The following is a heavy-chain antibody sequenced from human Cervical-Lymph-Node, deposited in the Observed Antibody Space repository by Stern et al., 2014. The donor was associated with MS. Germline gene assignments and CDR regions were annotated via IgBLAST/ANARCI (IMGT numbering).Heavy chain of an antibody. CDR3: ARHPSGTYLNAFDV. J-gene: IGHJ3*01. V-gene: IGHV4-59*08. CDR1: GGSISSYY. D-gene: IGHD1-26*01. CDR2: IYYSGST. Sequence: QVQLVQSGPGLVKPSETLSLTCTVSGGSISSYYWSWIRQPPGKGLEWIGYIYYSGSTNYNPSLKSRVTISVDTSKQQFSLKLRPVTAADTAVYYCARHPSGTYLNAFDVWGQGTVVTVSS.